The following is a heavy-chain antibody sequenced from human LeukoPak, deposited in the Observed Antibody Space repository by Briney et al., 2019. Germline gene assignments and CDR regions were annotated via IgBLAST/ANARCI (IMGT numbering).Heavy chain of an antibody. CDR1: EFTFSSYS. CDR2: ISSSSSTI. V-gene: IGHV3-48*04. Sequence: GGSLRLSCAASEFTFSSYSMNWVRQAPGKGLEWVSYISSSSSTIYYADSVKGRFTISRDNAKNSLYLQMNSLRAEDTAVYYCARDHSVAGTSPPWWGQGTLVTVSS. J-gene: IGHJ4*02. D-gene: IGHD6-19*01. CDR3: ARDHSVAGTSPPW.